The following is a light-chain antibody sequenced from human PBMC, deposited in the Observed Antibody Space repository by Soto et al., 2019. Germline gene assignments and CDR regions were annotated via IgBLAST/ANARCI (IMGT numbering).Light chain of an antibody. Sequence: EIVLTQSPGTLSLSPGERATLSCRASQSVSSNFLASYQLRPGQAPRLLNYGSSSRATGIPDRFSGSGSGTDFTLTISRLEPEDFAVYFCHQYSSSITFGGGTRVEV. V-gene: IGKV3-20*01. J-gene: IGKJ4*01. CDR3: HQYSSSIT. CDR1: QSVSSNF. CDR2: GSS.